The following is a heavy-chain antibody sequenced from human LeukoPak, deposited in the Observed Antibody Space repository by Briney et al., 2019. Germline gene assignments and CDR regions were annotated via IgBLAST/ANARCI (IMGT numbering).Heavy chain of an antibody. Sequence: SETLSLTCTVSGGSISNGDYYWDWIRQPPGKGLECIGNIHYSGTTNYNPSLKSRVTISVDTSKNQFSLRLTSVAAADTAVYYCARHRGGHDAFDIWGQGTMVTVSS. V-gene: IGHV4-39*01. CDR3: ARHRGGHDAFDI. CDR1: GGSISNGDYY. CDR2: IHYSGTT. J-gene: IGHJ3*02. D-gene: IGHD4-23*01.